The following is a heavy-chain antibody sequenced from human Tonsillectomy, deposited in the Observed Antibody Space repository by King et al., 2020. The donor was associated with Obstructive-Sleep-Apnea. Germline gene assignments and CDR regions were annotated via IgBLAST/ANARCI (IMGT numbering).Heavy chain of an antibody. CDR1: GFTFSDYY. V-gene: IGHV3-11*05. CDR2: ISSSSSYT. CDR3: ASDCRYSSGCPEPDY. Sequence: VQLVQSGGGLVKPGGSLRLSCAASGFTFSDYYMSWIRQAPGKGLEWVSYISSSSSYTNYADSVKGRFTISRDNAKNSLYLQMNSLRAEDTAVYYCASDCRYSSGCPEPDYWGQGTLVTVSS. J-gene: IGHJ4*02. D-gene: IGHD6-19*01.